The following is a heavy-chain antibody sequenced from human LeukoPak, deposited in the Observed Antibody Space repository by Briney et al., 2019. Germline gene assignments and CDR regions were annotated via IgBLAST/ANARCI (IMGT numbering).Heavy chain of an antibody. CDR3: ARDQTTVTTVRRYNWFDP. J-gene: IGHJ5*02. Sequence: ASVKVSCKASGYTFTSYYMHWVRQAPGQGLEWMGWINPNSGGTNYAQKFQGRVTMTRDTSISTAYMELSRLRSDDTAVYYCARDQTTVTTVRRYNWFDPWGQGTLVTVSS. V-gene: IGHV1-2*02. CDR2: INPNSGGT. CDR1: GYTFTSYY. D-gene: IGHD4-17*01.